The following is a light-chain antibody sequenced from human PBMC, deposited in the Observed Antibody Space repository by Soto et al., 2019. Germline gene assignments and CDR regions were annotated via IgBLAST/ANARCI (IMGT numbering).Light chain of an antibody. CDR3: QYRSNWWT. V-gene: IGKV3-11*01. J-gene: IGKJ1*01. CDR2: DAS. Sequence: EIVLTQSPATLSLSPGERATLSCRASQSVSSYLAWYQQKAGQAPRLLIYDASNRATGIPARFSGSGSGTDFTLTISILEPEDFALYYCQYRSNWWTFGQGTKVEIK. CDR1: QSVSSY.